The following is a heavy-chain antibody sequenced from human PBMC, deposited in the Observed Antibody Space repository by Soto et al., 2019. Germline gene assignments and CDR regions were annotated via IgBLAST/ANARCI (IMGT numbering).Heavy chain of an antibody. Sequence: PGGSLRLSCAASGFTVSSNYMSWVRQAPGKGLEWVSVIYSGGSTYYADSVKGRFTISRDNSKNTLYLQMNSLRAEDTAVYYCVGRGSLVYAITHYFDYWGQGTLVTVSS. D-gene: IGHD2-8*01. CDR1: GFTVSSNY. CDR2: IYSGGST. J-gene: IGHJ4*02. V-gene: IGHV3-66*01. CDR3: VGRGSLVYAITHYFDY.